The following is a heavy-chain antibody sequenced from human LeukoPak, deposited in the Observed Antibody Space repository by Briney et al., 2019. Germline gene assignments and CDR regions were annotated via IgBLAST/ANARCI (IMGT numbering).Heavy chain of an antibody. CDR1: GYSISSGYY. CDR2: IYHSGST. J-gene: IGHJ6*03. CDR3: ARHSGSGSYYYYYMDV. V-gene: IGHV4-38-2*02. D-gene: IGHD3-10*01. Sequence: ASETLSLTCTVSGYSISSGYYWGWIRQPPGKGLEWIGSIYHSGSTYYNPSLKSRVTISVDTSTNQFSLKLNSVTAADTAVYYCARHSGSGSYYYYYMDVWGKGTTVTISS.